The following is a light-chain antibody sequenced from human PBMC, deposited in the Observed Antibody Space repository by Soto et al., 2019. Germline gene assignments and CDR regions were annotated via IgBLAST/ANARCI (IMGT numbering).Light chain of an antibody. J-gene: IGKJ4*01. CDR2: GVS. Sequence: DIQMTRSPSSLSASVGDRVTITCRASQNIHSYLNWYKQTPGKAPEVLIFGVSNLESGVPSRFSGSGSGTDFTLTIATLQREDFATYYCQQSFTTPLTFGGGTKVEIK. CDR3: QQSFTTPLT. CDR1: QNIHSY. V-gene: IGKV1-39*01.